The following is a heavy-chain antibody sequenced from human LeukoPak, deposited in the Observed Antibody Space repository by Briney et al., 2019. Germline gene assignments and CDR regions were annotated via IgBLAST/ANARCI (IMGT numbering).Heavy chain of an antibody. J-gene: IGHJ4*02. D-gene: IGHD4-17*01. V-gene: IGHV3-23*01. CDR1: GFTFSSYA. CDR3: SREGPSSTGLDY. CDR2: ISGSGGST. Sequence: PGGSLRLSCAASGFTFSSYAMSWVRQAPGKGLEWVSAISGSGGSTYYADSVKGRFTISRDNSKNSLYLQMNSLRAEDTAVYYCSREGPSSTGLDYWGQGTLVTVSS.